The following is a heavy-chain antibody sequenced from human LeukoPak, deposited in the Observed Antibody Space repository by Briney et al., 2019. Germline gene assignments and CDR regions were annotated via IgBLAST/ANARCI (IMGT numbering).Heavy chain of an antibody. CDR2: ISSSGLYI. CDR1: EFSLGDYE. D-gene: IGHD3-9*01. V-gene: IGHV3-48*03. CDR3: ATAHGLRYFMDV. J-gene: IGHJ6*03. Sequence: QPGGSLRLSCAASEFSLGDYEIHWVRQDPGKGLEWLSYISSSGLYIHYADSVKGRFKVSRDNGKEEVYLQMKSLRADDTAVYYCATAHGLRYFMDVWGKGTTVSVSS.